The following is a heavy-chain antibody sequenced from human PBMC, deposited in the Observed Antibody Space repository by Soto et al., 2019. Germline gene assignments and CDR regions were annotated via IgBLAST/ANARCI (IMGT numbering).Heavy chain of an antibody. D-gene: IGHD3-22*01. J-gene: IGHJ4*02. V-gene: IGHV3-21*06. CDR2: ISSTSTYI. Sequence: GGSLRLSFAASGFTFSLYSMIWVRRAPGKGLEWVSSISSTSTYIYFADSLKGRLTISRDNAKNSLFLQMDSLRAEDTAIYYCVRARATDSRPDYWGQGTLVTVS. CDR3: VRARATDSRPDY. CDR1: GFTFSLYS.